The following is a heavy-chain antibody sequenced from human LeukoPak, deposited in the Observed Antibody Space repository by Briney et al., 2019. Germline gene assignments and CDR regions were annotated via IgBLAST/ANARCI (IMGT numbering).Heavy chain of an antibody. D-gene: IGHD3-9*01. CDR2: MNPNSGNT. Sequence: ASVKVSCKASGGTFSSYAINWVRQATGQGLEWMGWMNPNSGNTGYAQKFQGRVTMTRNTSISTAYMELSSLRSEDTAVYYCARVDFDWLSRSYYFDYWGQGTLVTVSS. CDR1: GGTFSSYA. CDR3: ARVDFDWLSRSYYFDY. V-gene: IGHV1-8*02. J-gene: IGHJ4*02.